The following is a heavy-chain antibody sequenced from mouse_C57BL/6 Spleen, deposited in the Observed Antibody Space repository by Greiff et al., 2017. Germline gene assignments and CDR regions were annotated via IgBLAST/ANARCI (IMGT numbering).Heavy chain of an antibody. CDR3: ARLGSGQRGRIYFDY. CDR1: GYTFTSYC. CDR2: IDPSDSET. D-gene: IGHD4-1*02. Sequence: QVQLQQPGAELVRPGSSVKLSCKASGYTFTSYCMHWVKQRPIQGLEWIGNIDPSDSETHYNQKFKDKATLTVDKSSSTAYMQLSSLTSEDSAVYSCARLGSGQRGRIYFDYWGQGTTLTVSS. J-gene: IGHJ2*01. V-gene: IGHV1-52*01.